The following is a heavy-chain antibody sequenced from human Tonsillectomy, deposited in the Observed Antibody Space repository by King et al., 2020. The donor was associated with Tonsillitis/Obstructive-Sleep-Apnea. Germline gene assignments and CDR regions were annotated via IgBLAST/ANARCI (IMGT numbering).Heavy chain of an antibody. J-gene: IGHJ5*02. CDR2: ISSTSSYI. V-gene: IGHV3-21*01. D-gene: IGHD3-22*01. CDR3: VREYFVSSGSP. CDR1: GFRFSGYS. Sequence: VQLVESGGGLVKPGGSLRLSCAASGFRFSGYSMNWVRQAPGKGMEWVSSISSTSSYIYYADSVKGRFTISRDNAKNSLYLQMNSLRGEDTAVYYCVREYFVSSGSPWGQGTLVTGSS.